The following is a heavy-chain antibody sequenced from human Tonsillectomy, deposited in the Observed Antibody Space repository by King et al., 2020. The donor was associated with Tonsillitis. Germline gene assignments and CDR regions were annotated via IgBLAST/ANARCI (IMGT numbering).Heavy chain of an antibody. V-gene: IGHV1-46*01. CDR2: INPGGGST. D-gene: IGHD1-1*01. J-gene: IGHJ6*02. CDR3: ARPPSNEVAYGRGMNV. CDR1: GYTFTSYY. Sequence: VQLVESGAEVKKPGASVKVSCKASGYTFTSYYIHWVRQAPGQGLEWMGVINPGGGSTNYAQKFQGRVTLTSDTSTRTVYMEMSSLRSEDTAVYFCARPPSNEVAYGRGMNVWGQGTTVTVSS.